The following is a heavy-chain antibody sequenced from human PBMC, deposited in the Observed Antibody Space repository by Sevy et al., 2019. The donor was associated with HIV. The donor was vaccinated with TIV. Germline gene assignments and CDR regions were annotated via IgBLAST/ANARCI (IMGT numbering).Heavy chain of an antibody. V-gene: IGHV4-4*07. J-gene: IGHJ6*02. CDR1: GGSISSYY. CDR2: IYTSGST. CDR3: ARAMAGDYGDYVFPALPKDYYYYYGMDV. D-gene: IGHD4-17*01. Sequence: SETLSLTCTVSGGSISSYYWSWIRQPAGTGLEWIGRIYTSGSTNYNPSLKSRVTMSVDTSKNQFSLKLSSVTAADTAVYYCARAMAGDYGDYVFPALPKDYYYYYGMDVWGQWTTVTVSS.